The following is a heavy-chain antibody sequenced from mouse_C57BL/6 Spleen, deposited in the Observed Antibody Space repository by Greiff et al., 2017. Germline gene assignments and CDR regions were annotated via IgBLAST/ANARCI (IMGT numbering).Heavy chain of an antibody. Sequence: VKLMESGAELARPGASVKLSCKASGYTFTSYGISWVKQRTGQGLEWIGEIYPRSGNTYYNEKFKGKATLTADKSSSTAYMELRSLTSEDSAVYFGASLGGFAYWGQGTLVTVSA. V-gene: IGHV1-81*01. CDR1: GYTFTSYG. J-gene: IGHJ3*01. CDR3: ASLGGFAY. CDR2: IYPRSGNT.